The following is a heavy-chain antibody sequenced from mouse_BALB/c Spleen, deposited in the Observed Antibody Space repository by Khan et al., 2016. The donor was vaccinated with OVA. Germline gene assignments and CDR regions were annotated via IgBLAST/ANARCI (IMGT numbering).Heavy chain of an antibody. CDR2: INPSIGDT. CDR3: ARRGLRWDLDY. V-gene: IGHV1-7*01. J-gene: IGHJ2*01. D-gene: IGHD1-1*02. CDR1: GYTFINYW. Sequence: QVQLKESGAELAKPGASVKMSCKASGYTFINYWILWVKQRPGQGLEWIGYINPSIGDTDNTQNFKDKSTFTADKSSRTSYMQLSSLTSEYSAVDYCARRGLRWDLDYWGQGTTLTVSS.